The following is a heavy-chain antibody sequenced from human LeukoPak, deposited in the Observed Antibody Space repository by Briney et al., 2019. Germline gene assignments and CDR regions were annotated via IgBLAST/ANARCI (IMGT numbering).Heavy chain of an antibody. CDR3: ARRSVAVAGTMDYYYMDV. CDR1: GGSISSSSYY. J-gene: IGHJ6*03. CDR2: IYYSGST. D-gene: IGHD6-19*01. V-gene: IGHV4-39*01. Sequence: PSETLSLTCTVSGGSISSSSYYWGWIRQPPGKGLEWIGSIYYSGSTYYNSSLKSRVTISVDTSKNQFSLKLSSVTAADTAVYYCARRSVAVAGTMDYYYMDVWGKGTTVTVSS.